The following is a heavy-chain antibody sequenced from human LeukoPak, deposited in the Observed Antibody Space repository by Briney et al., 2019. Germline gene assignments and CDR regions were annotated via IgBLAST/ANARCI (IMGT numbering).Heavy chain of an antibody. CDR1: GGSISSGDYY. D-gene: IGHD1-26*01. V-gene: IGHV4-39*07. CDR3: ARRGPVRWELLYYFDY. Sequence: PSETLSLTCTVSGGSISSGDYYWSWIRQPPGKGLEWIGEINHSGSTNYNPSLKSRVTISVDTSKNQFSLKLSSVTAADTAVYYCARRGPVRWELLYYFDYWGQGTLVTVSS. J-gene: IGHJ4*02. CDR2: INHSGST.